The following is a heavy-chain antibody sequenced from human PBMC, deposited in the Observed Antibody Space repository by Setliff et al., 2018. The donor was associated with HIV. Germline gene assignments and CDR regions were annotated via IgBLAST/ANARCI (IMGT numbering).Heavy chain of an antibody. V-gene: IGHV3-15*01. J-gene: IGHJ4*02. Sequence: GGSLRLSCAGSGFSFSDAWMTWVRQAPGKGLEWVGRIKSKTDGETRDYAAPVKGRFTISRDDSKNTLYLQMNSLKTEDTAMYYCTGSVWNPGHWGQGSLVTVSS. CDR3: TGSVWNPGH. CDR1: GFSFSDAW. CDR2: IKSKTDGETR. D-gene: IGHD1-1*01.